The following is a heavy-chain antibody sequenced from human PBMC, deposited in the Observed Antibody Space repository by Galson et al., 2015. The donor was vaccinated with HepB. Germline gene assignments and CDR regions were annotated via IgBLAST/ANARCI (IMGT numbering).Heavy chain of an antibody. CDR3: VKDRPQTGYYGSGSAFDS. J-gene: IGHJ4*01. Sequence: SLRLSCAGSGFTFSSYAMTWVRQAPGKGLEWVSAITSSGGSTYYADSVKGRFTISRDNGKNSLFLQMNSLRTEDTALYYCVKDRPQTGYYGSGSAFDSWGQGTLVTVSS. V-gene: IGHV3-23*01. CDR1: GFTFSSYA. CDR2: ITSSGGST. D-gene: IGHD3-10*01.